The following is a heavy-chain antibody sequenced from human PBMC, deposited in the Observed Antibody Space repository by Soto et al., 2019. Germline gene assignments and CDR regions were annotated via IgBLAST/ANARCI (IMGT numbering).Heavy chain of an antibody. J-gene: IGHJ5*02. D-gene: IGHD1-26*01. CDR1: GGAISDYY. CDR3: ARDRRSGNYLGIHL. Sequence: SETLSLTCTVSGGAISDYYWSWIRQPPGKRLEWIGNIYYSGTTNYNPSLTSRVTISVDTSKSQFSLRLSSVTAADTAVYYCARDRRSGNYLGIHLWGQGALVTVSS. CDR2: IYYSGTT. V-gene: IGHV4-59*01.